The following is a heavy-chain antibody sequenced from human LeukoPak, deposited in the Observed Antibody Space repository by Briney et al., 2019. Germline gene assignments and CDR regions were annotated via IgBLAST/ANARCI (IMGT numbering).Heavy chain of an antibody. J-gene: IGHJ4*02. V-gene: IGHV3-30*02. CDR3: AKDYQAYYYDSSGYSAPQWGDY. CDR2: IRYDGSNK. D-gene: IGHD3-22*01. Sequence: GGSLRLSCAASGFTFSSYGMHWVRQAPGKGLEWVAFIRYDGSNKYYADSVKGRFTISRDNSKNTLYLQMNSLRAEDTAVYYCAKDYQAYYYDSSGYSAPQWGDYWGQGTLVTVSS. CDR1: GFTFSSYG.